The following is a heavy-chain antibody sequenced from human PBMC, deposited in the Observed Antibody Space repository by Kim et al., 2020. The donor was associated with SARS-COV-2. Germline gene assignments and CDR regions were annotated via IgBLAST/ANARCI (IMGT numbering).Heavy chain of an antibody. CDR1: SGSFSYYY. J-gene: IGHJ4*02. CDR3: ARGPPRNYFDY. CDR2: IYYSGST. V-gene: IGHV4-59*13. Sequence: SETLSLTCTVSSGSFSYYYWSWVRQPPGKALEWIGHIYYSGSTNYNPSLESRVTISLDTSKNHFSLKLPSVTAADTAVYYCARGPPRNYFDYWGQGSLVT.